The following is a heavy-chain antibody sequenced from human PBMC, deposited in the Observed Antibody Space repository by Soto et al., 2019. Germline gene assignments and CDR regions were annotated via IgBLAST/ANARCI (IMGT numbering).Heavy chain of an antibody. CDR2: ISDGGGRT. CDR3: AKSLVVGPNHDNWFDP. J-gene: IGHJ5*02. V-gene: IGHV3-23*01. CDR1: GLSVSGYA. D-gene: IGHD1-26*01. Sequence: GGSLRLSCAASGLSVSGYAMTWVRQAPGKGLEWVSGISDGGGRTYYADSVRGRFTISKDNSRNTLYLQMSGLRAEDTAVYYCAKSLVVGPNHDNWFDPWGQGTLVTVSS.